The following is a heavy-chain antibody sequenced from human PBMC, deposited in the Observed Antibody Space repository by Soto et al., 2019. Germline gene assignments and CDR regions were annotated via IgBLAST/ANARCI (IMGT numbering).Heavy chain of an antibody. V-gene: IGHV4-39*01. CDR3: GKVLVGATGHTDSDS. CDR1: GGSIYRSGYY. J-gene: IGHJ4*02. D-gene: IGHD2-15*01. CDR2: IDYNGVT. Sequence: QVQLQESGPGLVKPSETLSLTCTVSGGSIYRSGYYWGWIRQPPGRGLEWIGNIDYNGVTYSNPSLKSRVSISRDTSKNLFSLKLTSVTATDTALYYCGKVLVGATGHTDSDSWGPGTLVAVSS.